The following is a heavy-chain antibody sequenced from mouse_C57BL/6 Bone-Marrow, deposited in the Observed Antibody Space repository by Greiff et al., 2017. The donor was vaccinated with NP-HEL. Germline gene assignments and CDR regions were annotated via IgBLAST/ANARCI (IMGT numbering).Heavy chain of an antibody. CDR3: TRTHYCGRSLYYFDY. CDR1: GYTFTDYE. CDR2: IDPETGGT. D-gene: IGHD1-1*01. V-gene: IGHV1-15*01. Sequence: VQLQQPGAELVRPGASVTLSCKASGYTFTDYEMHWVKQTPVHGLEWIGAIDPETGGTAYNQKFKGKAILTADKSSSTAYMQLRSLTSEDSSVYYCTRTHYCGRSLYYFDYGGQGTTLTVSS. J-gene: IGHJ2*01.